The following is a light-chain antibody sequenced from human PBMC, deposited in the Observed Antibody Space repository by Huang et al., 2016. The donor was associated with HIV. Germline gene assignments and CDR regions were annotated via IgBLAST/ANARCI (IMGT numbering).Light chain of an antibody. CDR1: QTVNSN. CDR2: GAS. J-gene: IGKJ1*01. V-gene: IGKV3-15*01. CDR3: QQYNNWLA. Sequence: EIVMTQSPATLSVSPGERATLSFRASQTVNSNLAWYQHKPGQAPRPLSYGASTRATGVPARFSGSGSGTKFTLTISSLQSEDFAVYYCQQYNNWLAFGQGTKVEIK.